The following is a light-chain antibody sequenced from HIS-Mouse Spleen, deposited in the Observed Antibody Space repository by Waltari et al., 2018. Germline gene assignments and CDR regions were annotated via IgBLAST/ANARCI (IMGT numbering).Light chain of an antibody. J-gene: IGLJ2*01. CDR3: SSYTSSSTLVV. Sequence: QSALTQPASVSGSPGQSITISCTGTSSDVGGYNYVSWYQQHPGKAPKLMIYDFSTPPSGVSNRVSGTKSGNTASLTISGLQAEDEADYYCSSYTSSSTLVVFGGGTKLTVL. CDR1: SSDVGGYNY. V-gene: IGLV2-14*03. CDR2: DFS.